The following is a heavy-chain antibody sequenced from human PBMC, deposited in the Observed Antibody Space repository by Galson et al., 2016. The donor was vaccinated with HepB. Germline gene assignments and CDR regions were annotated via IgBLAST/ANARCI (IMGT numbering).Heavy chain of an antibody. Sequence: CAISGDSVSNNSAAWNWIRQSPSRGLEWLGRTYYRSKWYNDYAVSVKSRITIKPDTSKNQFSLQLNSVTPEDTAVYFCASQVGVGVRHFDYWGRGTVVTVSS. CDR1: GDSVSNNSAA. J-gene: IGHJ4*02. D-gene: IGHD1-26*01. V-gene: IGHV6-1*01. CDR3: ASQVGVGVRHFDY. CDR2: TYYRSKWYN.